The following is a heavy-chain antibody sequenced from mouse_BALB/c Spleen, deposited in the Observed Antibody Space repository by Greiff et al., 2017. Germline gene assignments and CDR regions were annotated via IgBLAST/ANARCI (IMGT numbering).Heavy chain of an antibody. V-gene: IGHV1S81*02. CDR2: INPSNGGT. Sequence: VQLQQSGAELVKPGASVKLSCKASGYTFTSYYMYWVKQRPGQGLEWIGEINPSNGGTNFNEKFKSKATLTVDKSSSTAYMQLSSLTSEDSAVYYCTNAYDYDAWFAYWGQGTLVTVSA. CDR1: GYTFTSYY. D-gene: IGHD2-4*01. CDR3: TNAYDYDAWFAY. J-gene: IGHJ3*01.